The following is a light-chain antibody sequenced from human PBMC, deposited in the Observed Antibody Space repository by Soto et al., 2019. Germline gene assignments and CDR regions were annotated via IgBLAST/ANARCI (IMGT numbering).Light chain of an antibody. CDR3: QQYNDWPPLT. CDR2: GAT. Sequence: EIVMTQSPVTLSVPPGERATLSCRASQSVNSNLAWYQQKPGQAPRLLVYGATTRATGIPARFSGSGSGTEFTLTISSLQSEDFAVYYCQQYNDWPPLTFGGGTKVEIK. CDR1: QSVNSN. J-gene: IGKJ4*01. V-gene: IGKV3-15*01.